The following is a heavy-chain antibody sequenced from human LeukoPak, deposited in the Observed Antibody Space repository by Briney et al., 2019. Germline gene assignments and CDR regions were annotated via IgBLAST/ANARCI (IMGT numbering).Heavy chain of an antibody. CDR2: ISGSGGST. V-gene: IGHV3-23*01. CDR3: ARDSYYYGSGSYYL. CDR1: GFTFSSYA. J-gene: IGHJ4*02. Sequence: GGSLRLSCAASGFTFSSYAMSWVRQAPGKGLEWVSAISGSGGSTYYADSVKGRFTISRDNSKNTLYLQMNSLRAEDTAVYYCARDSYYYGSGSYYLWGQGTLVTVSS. D-gene: IGHD3-10*01.